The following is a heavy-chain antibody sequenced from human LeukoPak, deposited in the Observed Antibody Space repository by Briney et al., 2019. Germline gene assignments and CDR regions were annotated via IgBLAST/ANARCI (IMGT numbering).Heavy chain of an antibody. J-gene: IGHJ4*02. CDR1: GYTFTGYY. CDR3: ARDFAGTTVAFDY. V-gene: IGHV1-2*02. D-gene: IGHD1-1*01. Sequence: ASVKVSCKASGYTFTGYYMHWVRQAPGQGLEWMGWINPNSGGTNYAQKFQGRVTMTRDTSISTAYMELSRLRSDDTAVCYCARDFAGTTVAFDYWGQGTLVTVSS. CDR2: INPNSGGT.